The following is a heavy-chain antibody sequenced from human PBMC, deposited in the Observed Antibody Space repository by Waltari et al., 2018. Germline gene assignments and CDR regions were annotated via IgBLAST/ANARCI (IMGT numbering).Heavy chain of an antibody. Sequence: EVQLVESGGGLVKPGGSLRLSCAASGFTFSSYSLNWVPKPQGKGLEWVSSISSSSSYIYYADSVKGRFTISRDNAKNSLYLQMNSLRAEDTAVYYCARGSPDYYYYYMDVWGKGTTVTVSS. V-gene: IGHV3-21*01. CDR3: ARGSPDYYYYYMDV. D-gene: IGHD2-15*01. J-gene: IGHJ6*03. CDR2: ISSSSSYI. CDR1: GFTFSSYS.